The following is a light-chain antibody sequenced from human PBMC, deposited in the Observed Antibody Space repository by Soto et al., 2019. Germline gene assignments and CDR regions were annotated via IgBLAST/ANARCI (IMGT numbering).Light chain of an antibody. CDR1: QTISSW. V-gene: IGKV1-5*03. J-gene: IGKJ5*01. CDR3: QKYNSAIT. CDR2: KAS. Sequence: DIQMTQSPSTLSGSVGDRVTITCRASQTISSWLAWYQQKPGKAPKLLIYKASSLESGVPSRFSGSGSGTDFTLTISSLQPEDVATYYCQKYNSAITFGQGTRLEIK.